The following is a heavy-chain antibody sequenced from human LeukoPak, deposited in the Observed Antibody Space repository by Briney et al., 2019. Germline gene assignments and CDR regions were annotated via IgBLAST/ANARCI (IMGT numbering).Heavy chain of an antibody. J-gene: IGHJ4*02. Sequence: GGSLRLSCAASGFTFSSYWMHWVRQAPGKGLVWVSRINRDASSTTYADSVKGRLIISRDSARNTLFLHMNSLRADDTAVYYCARTDRGNNFDYWGQGTLVTVSS. D-gene: IGHD2/OR15-2a*01. V-gene: IGHV3-74*01. CDR2: INRDASST. CDR1: GFTFSSYW. CDR3: ARTDRGNNFDY.